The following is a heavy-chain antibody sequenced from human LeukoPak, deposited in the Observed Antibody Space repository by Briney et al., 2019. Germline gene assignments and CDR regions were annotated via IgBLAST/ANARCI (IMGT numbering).Heavy chain of an antibody. CDR3: ARDGVIPLDY. CDR1: GYSLTGYY. Sequence: ASVKVSCKASGYSLTGYYIHWVRQAPGQGLEWMGIINPVGGSTNYAQKFQGRVTMTRDTSARTVYMELSSLRSEDTAMYYCARDGVIPLDYWGQGTLVTVSS. J-gene: IGHJ4*02. V-gene: IGHV1-46*01. CDR2: INPVGGST. D-gene: IGHD3-16*02.